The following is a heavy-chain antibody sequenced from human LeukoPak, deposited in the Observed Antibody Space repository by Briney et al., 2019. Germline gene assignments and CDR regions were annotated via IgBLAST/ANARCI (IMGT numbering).Heavy chain of an antibody. CDR2: ITYSGST. Sequence: SETLSLTCTVSGGSISSSTYYWAWIRQSPGKGLEWIGSITYSGSTYYNPSLESRVTISVDTSKSQFSLKLSSVTAADTAVYYCARQAAALVPLHFDYWGQGTLVTVSS. V-gene: IGHV4-39*01. J-gene: IGHJ4*02. D-gene: IGHD6-13*01. CDR1: GGSISSSTYY. CDR3: ARQAAALVPLHFDY.